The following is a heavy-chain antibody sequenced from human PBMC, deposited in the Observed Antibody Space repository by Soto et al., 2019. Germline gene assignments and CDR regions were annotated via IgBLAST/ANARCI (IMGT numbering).Heavy chain of an antibody. CDR2: VYYNGNT. V-gene: IGHV4-4*02. J-gene: IGHJ4*02. D-gene: IGHD1-26*01. CDR3: ARLSGSYNDRYFDY. Sequence: PSETLSLTCAVSGGSISSSNWWSWVRQPPGKGLEWIGNVYYNGNTYYNPSLKSRLTISVDTSNNQFSLKVKSVTAADTAVYYCARLSGSYNDRYFDYWGQGTLVTVSS. CDR1: GGSISSSNW.